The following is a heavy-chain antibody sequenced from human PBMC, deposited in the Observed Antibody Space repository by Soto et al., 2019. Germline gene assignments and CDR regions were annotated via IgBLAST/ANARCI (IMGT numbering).Heavy chain of an antibody. CDR1: GYTFTGYY. CDR3: AKDTIGVPSWFDP. J-gene: IGHJ5*02. D-gene: IGHD2-15*01. V-gene: IGHV1-2*02. Sequence: ASVKVSCKASGYTFTGYYMHWVRQAPGQGLEWMGWINPNSGGTNYAQKSQGRVTMTRDTSISTAYMELSRLRSDDTAVYYCAKDTIGVPSWFDPWGQGTLVTVS. CDR2: INPNSGGT.